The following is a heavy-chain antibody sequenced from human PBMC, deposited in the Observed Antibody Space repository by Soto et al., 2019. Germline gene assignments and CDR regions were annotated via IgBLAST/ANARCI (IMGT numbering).Heavy chain of an antibody. V-gene: IGHV1-69*01. J-gene: IGHJ6*02. CDR1: GGTFSTYA. Sequence: QVQLVQSGAEVKKPGSSVKVSCKASGGTFSTYAVNWVRQAPGQGLEWMGGIIPIFGTPNYAQKFRGRVTITADESTATAYVEMSSLTSEDTAVYFCARDREQLGVSVNYGLDVWRQGTTVTVSS. D-gene: IGHD6-6*01. CDR3: ARDREQLGVSVNYGLDV. CDR2: IIPIFGTP.